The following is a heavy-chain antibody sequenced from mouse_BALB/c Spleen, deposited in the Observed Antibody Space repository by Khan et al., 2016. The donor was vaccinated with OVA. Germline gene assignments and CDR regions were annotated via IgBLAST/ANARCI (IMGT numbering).Heavy chain of an antibody. CDR3: SRRTTGYTMDY. D-gene: IGHD2-14*01. CDR1: GYTFTSNT. Sequence: QVQLKQSGAELARPGASVRMSCKASGYTFTSNTMHWVKQRPGQGLEWIGYINPRSGYTNYNQNFKDKATLNADKSSSTAYMQLSSLTSEDSAVYYCSRRTTGYTMDYCGQGTSVTVSS. J-gene: IGHJ4*01. V-gene: IGHV1-4*01. CDR2: INPRSGYT.